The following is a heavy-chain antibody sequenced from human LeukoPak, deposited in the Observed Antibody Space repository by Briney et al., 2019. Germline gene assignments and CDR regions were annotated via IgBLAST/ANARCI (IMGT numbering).Heavy chain of an antibody. J-gene: IGHJ4*02. CDR3: ARDNSGRNYFEY. CDR1: GGTFSSYA. CDR2: IIPIFGTA. V-gene: IGHV1-69*13. Sequence: ASVKVSCKASGGTFSSYAISWVRQAPGQGLEWMGGIIPIFGTANYAQKFQGRVTITADESTSTAYMELSSLRSEDTAVYYCARDNSGRNYFEYWGQGTLVTVSS. D-gene: IGHD6-19*01.